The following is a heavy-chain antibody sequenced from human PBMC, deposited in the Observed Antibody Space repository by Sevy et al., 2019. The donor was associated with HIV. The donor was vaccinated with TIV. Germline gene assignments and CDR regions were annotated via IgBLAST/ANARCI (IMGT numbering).Heavy chain of an antibody. CDR2: VSRSGNT. V-gene: IGHV4-59*08. J-gene: IGHJ4*02. CDR1: GDSINTYY. D-gene: IGHD2-2*02. CDR3: ARLRWDLVVVPGATPGCYFDS. Sequence: SETLSLTCTVSGDSINTYYWSWIRQPPGKGLEWIGYVSRSGNTNYNPSLKSRVSMSVDTSTNQFSLKVKSVTAADTAVYYCARLRWDLVVVPGATPGCYFDSWGQGTLVIVSS.